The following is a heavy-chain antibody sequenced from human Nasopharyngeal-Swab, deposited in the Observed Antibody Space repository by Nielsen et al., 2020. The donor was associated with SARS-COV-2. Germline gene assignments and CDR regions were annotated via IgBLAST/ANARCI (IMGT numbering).Heavy chain of an antibody. CDR1: GGSISSYY. CDR3: ARGSCSGGSCSPYTWFDP. Sequence: SETLSLTCTVSGGSISSYYWSWIRQLPGKGLEWIGYLYNSGSIKYNPYLKSRVTIPVDTSKNQFSLNLRSVPAADTAVYYCARGSCSGGSCSPYTWFDPWGQGTLVTVSS. CDR2: LYNSGSI. V-gene: IGHV4-59*13. J-gene: IGHJ5*02. D-gene: IGHD2-15*01.